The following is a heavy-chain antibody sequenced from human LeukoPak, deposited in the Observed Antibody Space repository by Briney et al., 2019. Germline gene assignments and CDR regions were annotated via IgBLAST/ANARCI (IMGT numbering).Heavy chain of an antibody. J-gene: IGHJ4*02. V-gene: IGHV4-34*01. CDR1: GGSFSGYY. CDR2: INHSGST. D-gene: IGHD6-19*01. CDR3: ARGLERLYYFDY. Sequence: SETLSLTCAVYGGSFSGYYWIWLRQPPGKGLEWIGEINHSGSTNYNPSLKSRVTISVATSKNQFSLKLSSVTAADTAVYYCARGLERLYYFDYWGQGTLVTVSS.